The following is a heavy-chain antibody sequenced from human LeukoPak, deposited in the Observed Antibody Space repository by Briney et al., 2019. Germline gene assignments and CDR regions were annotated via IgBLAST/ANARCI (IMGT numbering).Heavy chain of an antibody. CDR3: ARSGAARPHFDY. Sequence: GASVKVSCQASGYRFSDYLLHWLRQAPGQRLEWMGWIKPHSGGTNYAQKFQGRVTMTRNTSINTAYMELPTLTSDDTAAYYCARSGAARPHFDYWGQGSLVTVSS. V-gene: IGHV1-2*02. D-gene: IGHD6-6*01. J-gene: IGHJ4*02. CDR1: GYRFSDYL. CDR2: IKPHSGGT.